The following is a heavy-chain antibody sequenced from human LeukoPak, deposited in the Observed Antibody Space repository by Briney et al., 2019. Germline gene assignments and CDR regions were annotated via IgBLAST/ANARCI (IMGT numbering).Heavy chain of an antibody. CDR1: VGTFSRYA. V-gene: IGHV1-69*05. J-gene: IGHJ5*02. CDR2: IIPLFGTA. CDR3: ARGPPGSGGSFYSGWWCDP. D-gene: IGHD2-15*01. Sequence: GVTVEVSCKASVGTFSRYAISWVRQAPGQGLEWMGRIIPLFGTANYAQNFQRRVTITTDESTSTAYMEQRSLRSADTAVYYCARGPPGSGGSFYSGWWCDPWGQGTLLTVSS.